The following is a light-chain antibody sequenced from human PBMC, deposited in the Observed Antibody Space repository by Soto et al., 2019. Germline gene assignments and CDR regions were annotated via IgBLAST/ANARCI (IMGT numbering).Light chain of an antibody. V-gene: IGLV2-8*01. J-gene: IGLJ3*02. CDR2: EVS. CDR3: TSYVGSNIWV. Sequence: QSALTQPPSAPGSPGQSVTISCTGTSSDVGAYKYVSWYQQYPGKAPKLMIYEVSKRPSGVPDPCSGSKSGNTASLTVSGLQAEDEADYYCTSYVGSNIWVFGGGTKLTVL. CDR1: SSDVGAYKY.